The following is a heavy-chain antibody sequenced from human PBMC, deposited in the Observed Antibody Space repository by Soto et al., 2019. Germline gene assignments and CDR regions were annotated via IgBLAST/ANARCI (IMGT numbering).Heavy chain of an antibody. CDR2: ISADNGNT. Sequence: ASVKVSCKTSGYTFTDYGISWVRQAPGQGLEWMGWISADNGNTNYARNLQGRVTMTTDTSTGTSYMVLRSLTSDDTAVYYCARRGVLPDYWGQGTLVTVSS. CDR1: GYTFTDYG. J-gene: IGHJ4*02. D-gene: IGHD3-10*01. CDR3: ARRGVLPDY. V-gene: IGHV1-18*01.